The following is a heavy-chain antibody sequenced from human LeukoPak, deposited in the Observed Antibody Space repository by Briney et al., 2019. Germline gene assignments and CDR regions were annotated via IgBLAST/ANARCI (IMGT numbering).Heavy chain of an antibody. CDR3: ARDLSGYSDY. V-gene: IGHV3-74*01. Sequence: GGSLRLSCAASGFTLSNYWMHWVRQAPGKGLVWVSRISDHGSITNFADSVKGRFSISRDTAKNTLYLEMNSLRVEDTAVYYGARDLSGYSDYWGQGALVTVSS. J-gene: IGHJ4*02. CDR2: ISDHGSIT. CDR1: GFTLSNYW. D-gene: IGHD2-15*01.